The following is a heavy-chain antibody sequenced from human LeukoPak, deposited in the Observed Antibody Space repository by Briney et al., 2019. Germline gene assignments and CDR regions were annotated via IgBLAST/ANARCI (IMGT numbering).Heavy chain of an antibody. Sequence: ASVKVPCTASGYTFTSYYMHWVRQAPGQGREGRGRINPIGGSTIYAQTFQGRVTITGDISASTVYMELSSMRSEDTAVYYCARGGYSNYYMDVWGKGTTVTVSS. D-gene: IGHD4-11*01. J-gene: IGHJ6*03. CDR3: ARGGYSNYYMDV. CDR2: INPIGGST. CDR1: GYTFTSYY. V-gene: IGHV1-46*01.